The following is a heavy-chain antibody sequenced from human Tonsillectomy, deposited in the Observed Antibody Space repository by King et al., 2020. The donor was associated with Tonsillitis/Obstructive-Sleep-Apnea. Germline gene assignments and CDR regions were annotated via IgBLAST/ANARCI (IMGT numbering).Heavy chain of an antibody. D-gene: IGHD5-12*01. CDR1: GGSFSGYY. CDR2: INHSGGS. V-gene: IGHV4-34*01. J-gene: IGHJ3*02. CDR3: ARDSFSLSGYDFRLYAFDI. Sequence: VQLQQWGAGLLKPSETLSLTCAVYGGSFSGYYWSWIRQPPGKGLEWIGEINHSGGSNYKASLKSRATISVDTSKNQFSLKLSSVTAADTAVYYCARDSFSLSGYDFRLYAFDIWGQGTMVTVSS.